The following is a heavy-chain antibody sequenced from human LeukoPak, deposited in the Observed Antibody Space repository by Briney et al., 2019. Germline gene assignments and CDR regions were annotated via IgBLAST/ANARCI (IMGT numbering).Heavy chain of an antibody. V-gene: IGHV3-48*03. D-gene: IGHD3-22*01. J-gene: IGHJ6*01. CDR3: ARDYYDISGYYLGYYYYGMDV. Sequence: GGSLRLSCAASGFTFSSYEMNWVRQAPGKGLEWVSYISSSGSTIDYADSVKGRFSISRDNAKKSLYLQMNSLRAEDTAVYYCARDYYDISGYYLGYYYYGMDVGGQGPRSPSPQ. CDR1: GFTFSSYE. CDR2: ISSSGSTI.